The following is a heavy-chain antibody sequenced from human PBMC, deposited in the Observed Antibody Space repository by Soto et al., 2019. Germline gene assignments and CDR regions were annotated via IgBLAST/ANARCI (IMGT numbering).Heavy chain of an antibody. D-gene: IGHD3-3*01. J-gene: IGHJ3*02. CDR3: AKDMSASITIFGVVLGEDAFDI. Sequence: PGGSLRLSCAASGFTFDDYAMHWVRQAPGKGLEWVSGISWNSGSIGYADSVKGRFTISRDNAKNSLYLQMNSLRAEDTALYYCAKDMSASITIFGVVLGEDAFDIWGQGTMVTVSS. CDR1: GFTFDDYA. V-gene: IGHV3-9*01. CDR2: ISWNSGSI.